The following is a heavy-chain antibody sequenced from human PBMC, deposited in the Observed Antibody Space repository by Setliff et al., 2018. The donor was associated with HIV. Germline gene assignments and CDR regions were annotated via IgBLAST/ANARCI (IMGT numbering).Heavy chain of an antibody. J-gene: IGHJ6*02. D-gene: IGHD3-3*01. Sequence: TGGSLRLSCAASGFTFRNYKFNWVRQAPGRGLEWVSSISIGSGGAIDYADSVQGRFTISRDNSKNSLYLQMNGLRVEDTGVYYCARDNLYYNLYDGSPVYGMDVWGQGTKVTVSS. V-gene: IGHV3-21*01. CDR3: ARDNLYYNLYDGSPVYGMDV. CDR2: ISIGSGGAI. CDR1: GFTFRNYK.